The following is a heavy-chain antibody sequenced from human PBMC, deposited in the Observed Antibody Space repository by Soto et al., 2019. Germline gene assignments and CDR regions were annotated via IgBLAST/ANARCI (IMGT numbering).Heavy chain of an antibody. CDR3: ARDPHCGGDCPLFDYYYYGMDV. CDR2: IWYDGSNK. CDR1: GFTFSSYG. Sequence: GGSLRLSCAASGFTFSSYGMHWVRQAPGKGLEWVAVIWYDGSNKYYADSVKGRFTISRDNSKNTLYLQMNSLRAEDTAVYYCARDPHCGGDCPLFDYYYYGMDVWGQGTTVTVSS. J-gene: IGHJ6*02. V-gene: IGHV3-33*01. D-gene: IGHD2-21*02.